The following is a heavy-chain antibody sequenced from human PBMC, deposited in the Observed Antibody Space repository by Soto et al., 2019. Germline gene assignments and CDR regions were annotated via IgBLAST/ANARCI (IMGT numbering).Heavy chain of an antibody. CDR1: GASISRYY. J-gene: IGHJ4*02. CDR3: AIAPNFYYYYD. D-gene: IGHD1-1*01. Sequence: SETLSLTCTVSGASISRYYLNWIRQPPGKGLEWIGYIYHSGSTNYNPSLKSRVTMSVDTSKNQFSLNLTSVTAADTAVYSCAIAPNFYYYYDCGQGSLVPVSS. CDR2: IYHSGST. V-gene: IGHV4-59*01.